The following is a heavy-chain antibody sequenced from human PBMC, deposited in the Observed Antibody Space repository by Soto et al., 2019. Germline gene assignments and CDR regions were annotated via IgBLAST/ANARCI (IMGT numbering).Heavy chain of an antibody. J-gene: IGHJ4*02. CDR1: GFTFSSYG. CDR3: AKDRVVVVRGAYFDY. Sequence: LRRSCAASGFTFSSYGMHWVRQAPGKGLEWVAVISYDGSNKYYADSVKGRFTISRDNSKNTLYLQMNSLRAEDTAVYYCAKDRVVVVRGAYFDYWGQGTLVTVSS. V-gene: IGHV3-30*18. D-gene: IGHD3-22*01. CDR2: ISYDGSNK.